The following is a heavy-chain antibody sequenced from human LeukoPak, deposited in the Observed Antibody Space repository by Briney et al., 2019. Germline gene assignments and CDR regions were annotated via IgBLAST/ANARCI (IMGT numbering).Heavy chain of an antibody. CDR1: GYTFSRYD. J-gene: IGHJ5*02. V-gene: IGHV1-8*03. Sequence: ASVKVSCKTSGYTFSRYDIHWVRQATGQGLEWMGWMNPNSGNTGYAQKFQGRVTLTRNASINTAYMGLSSLTSEDAAVYYCARGLGSTGSEGDNWFGPWGQGTLVTVSS. CDR3: ARGLGSTGSEGDNWFGP. D-gene: IGHD6-25*01. CDR2: MNPNSGNT.